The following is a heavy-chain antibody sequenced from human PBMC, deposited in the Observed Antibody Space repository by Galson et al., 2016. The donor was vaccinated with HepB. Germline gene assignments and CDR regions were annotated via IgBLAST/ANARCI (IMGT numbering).Heavy chain of an antibody. J-gene: IGHJ4*02. CDR3: AKGRWDFDS. Sequence: SLRLSCAASGFIFSRYNINWVRQGPGKGLEWVSYISSDSSSISYADSVKGRLTISRDNAKNTLYLQMHSLRGEDTAVYYCAKGRWDFDSWGQGTLVTVSS. CDR2: ISSDSSSI. V-gene: IGHV3-48*01. CDR1: GFIFSRYN. D-gene: IGHD5-24*01.